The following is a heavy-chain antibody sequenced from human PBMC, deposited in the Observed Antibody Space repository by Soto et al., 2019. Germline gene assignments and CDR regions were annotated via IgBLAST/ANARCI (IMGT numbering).Heavy chain of an antibody. CDR1: GFNLNTYT. Sequence: EVQLLESGGGLVQPGGSMRLSCAASGFNLNTYTMNWVRQAPGTGLESLSGISGSVSGISGSGAATHYADPVRGRLIIASYASNNTVFLEMNSLRADDTAGYFCLHIPVACGRNRVFYSSAGAVWGRGTEVTVSA. J-gene: IGHJ6*01. D-gene: IGHD2-2*01. V-gene: IGHV3-23*01. CDR3: LHIPVACGRNRVFYSSAGAV. CDR2: ISGSVSGISGSGAAT.